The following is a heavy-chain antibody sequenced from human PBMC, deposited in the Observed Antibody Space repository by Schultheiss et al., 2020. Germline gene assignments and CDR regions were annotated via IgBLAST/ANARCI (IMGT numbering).Heavy chain of an antibody. J-gene: IGHJ4*02. D-gene: IGHD3-16*02. V-gene: IGHV4-34*01. CDR3: ARADYIWGSYRKIYFDY. Sequence: ESLKISCAVYGGSFSGYYWSWIRQPPGKGLEWIGEINHSGSTNYNPSLKSRVTISVDTSKNQFSLKLSSVTAADTAVYYCARADYIWGSYRKIYFDYWGQGTLVTVSS. CDR2: INHSGST. CDR1: GGSFSGYY.